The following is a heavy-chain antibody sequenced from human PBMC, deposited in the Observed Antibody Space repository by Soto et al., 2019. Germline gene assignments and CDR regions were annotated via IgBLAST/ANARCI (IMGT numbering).Heavy chain of an antibody. J-gene: IGHJ4*02. Sequence: GSLRLSCTVSGGSISPYYWNWIRQPPGKGLEWIAYIYYSGTTNYNPSLKSRVTISLDTSKNQFSLKLSSVTAADTAVYYCARDRYFDNWGQGALVTVSS. V-gene: IGHV4-59*12. CDR2: IYYSGTT. CDR1: GGSISPYY. CDR3: ARDRYFDN.